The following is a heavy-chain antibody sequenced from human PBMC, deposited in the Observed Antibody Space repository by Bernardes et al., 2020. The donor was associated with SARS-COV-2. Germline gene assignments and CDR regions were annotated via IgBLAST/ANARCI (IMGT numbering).Heavy chain of an antibody. V-gene: IGHV3-53*04. CDR2: IYSGGST. CDR3: ALTTYYYDSSGYFY. Sequence: GGSLRLSCAASGFTVSSNYMSWVRQAPGKGLEWVSAIYSGGSTYYADSVKGRFTISRHNSKNTLYLQMNSLRAEDTAVYYCALTTYYYDSSGYFYWGQGTLVTVSS. CDR1: GFTVSSNY. D-gene: IGHD3-22*01. J-gene: IGHJ4*02.